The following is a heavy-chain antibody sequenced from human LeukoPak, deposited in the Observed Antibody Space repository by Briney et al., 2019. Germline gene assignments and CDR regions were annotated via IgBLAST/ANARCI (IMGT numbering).Heavy chain of an antibody. D-gene: IGHD1-26*01. CDR1: GYTFTGYY. V-gene: IGHV1-2*04. J-gene: IGHJ4*02. CDR2: INPNSGGT. CDR3: ARGSSGSYGGSFDY. Sequence: ASVKVPCKASGYTFTGYYMHWVRQAPGQGLEWMGWINPNSGGTNYAQKFQGWVTMTRDTSISTAYMELSRLRSDDTAVYYCARGSSGSYGGSFDYWGQGTLVTVSS.